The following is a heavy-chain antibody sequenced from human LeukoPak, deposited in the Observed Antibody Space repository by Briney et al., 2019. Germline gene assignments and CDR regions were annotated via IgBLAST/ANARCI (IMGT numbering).Heavy chain of an antibody. Sequence: PSETLSLTCTASGDSISSGSYYWSWIRQPAGEGLEWIGRIYSSGRTHYSPSLKSRVAISVDTSKNRFSLRLSSVTAADTAVYYCARDLGGSYSSETWFDPWGQGTLVTVSS. CDR1: GDSISSGSYY. D-gene: IGHD1-26*01. CDR2: IYSSGRT. V-gene: IGHV4-61*02. CDR3: ARDLGGSYSSETWFDP. J-gene: IGHJ5*02.